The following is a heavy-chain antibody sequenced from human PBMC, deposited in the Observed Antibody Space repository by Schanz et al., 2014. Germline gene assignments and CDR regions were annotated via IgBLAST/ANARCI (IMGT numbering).Heavy chain of an antibody. J-gene: IGHJ4*02. CDR1: GFTFSDYS. CDR2: MNESHSTI. Sequence: EVQLVESGGGWVQPGGSLRLSCAASGFTFSDYSMNWVRQAPGKGLEWVSAMNESHSTIYYADSVKGRFTISRDNSKNTLYLQMNSLRPEDTAVYYCAKYRGYYRVSGSYRELEYWGQGTLVTVSS. V-gene: IGHV3-23*04. CDR3: AKYRGYYRVSGSYRELEY. D-gene: IGHD3-10*01.